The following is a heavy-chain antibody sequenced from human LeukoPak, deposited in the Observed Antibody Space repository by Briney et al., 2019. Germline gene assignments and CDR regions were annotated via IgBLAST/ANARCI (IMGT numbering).Heavy chain of an antibody. Sequence: SETLSLTCTVSGGSISSSSYYWGWIRQPPGKGLEWIGYIYYSGSTNYNLSLKSRVTVSVETSTNQFSLRLSSVTAADTAVYYCARRGSGLNWFDPWGQGTLVTVSS. D-gene: IGHD3-16*01. V-gene: IGHV4-39*07. J-gene: IGHJ5*02. CDR3: ARRGSGLNWFDP. CDR1: GGSISSSSYY. CDR2: IYYSGST.